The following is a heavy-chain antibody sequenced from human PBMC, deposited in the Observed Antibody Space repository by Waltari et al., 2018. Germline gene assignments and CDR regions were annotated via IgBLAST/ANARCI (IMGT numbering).Heavy chain of an antibody. Sequence: EVQLVESGGGMLRPGGSLRLSCAASGFTFNDYGMSWVRQVPGKGLGWVSGINWSGVKTSYAGSVMGRFTVSRDNAMNSLYLEMSRLRAEDTALYYCVREVFGSGWRESYFFDYWGQGTVVTVSS. CDR2: INWSGVKT. D-gene: IGHD6-19*01. V-gene: IGHV3-20*04. J-gene: IGHJ4*02. CDR3: VREVFGSGWRESYFFDY. CDR1: GFTFNDYG.